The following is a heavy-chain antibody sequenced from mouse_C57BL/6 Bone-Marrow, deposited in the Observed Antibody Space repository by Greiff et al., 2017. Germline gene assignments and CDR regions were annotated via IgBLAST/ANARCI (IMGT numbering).Heavy chain of an antibody. CDR3: TGYYGRSYHYFDY. D-gene: IGHD1-1*01. CDR1: GFTFSDAW. CDR2: ISHKANNPAS. Sequence: EVKLVESGGGLVQPGGSMKLSCAASGFTFSDAWMDWVRQSPEQGLEWVAEISHKANNPASYYAVSVKGRFTISRDDSKSCGYLQMNSLRAEVTGIYYGTGYYGRSYHYFDYWGKGTTLTVSS. J-gene: IGHJ2*01. V-gene: IGHV6-6*01.